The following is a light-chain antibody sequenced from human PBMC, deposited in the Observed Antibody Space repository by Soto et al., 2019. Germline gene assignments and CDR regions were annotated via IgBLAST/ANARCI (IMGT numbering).Light chain of an antibody. V-gene: IGKV1-6*01. CDR1: QAIRND. J-gene: IGKJ3*01. CDR3: LQGYNCPHT. CDR2: AAS. Sequence: AIQMTQSPSSLSASVGDRVTITCRASQAIRNDLGWYQQKPGKAPNLLIYAASTLQIGVPSRFSGSGSGSDFTLTISSLQPEDFATYYCLQGYNCPHTFGPGTKVDIK.